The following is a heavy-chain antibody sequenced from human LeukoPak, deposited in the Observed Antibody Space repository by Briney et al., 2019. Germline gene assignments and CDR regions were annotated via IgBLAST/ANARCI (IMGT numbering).Heavy chain of an antibody. CDR3: VVRWERRDVFDI. V-gene: IGHV3-64D*06. J-gene: IGHJ3*02. CDR2: LSCKWHST. Sequence: GGSLGLLCSASGFPFSRFVVHWVRQAPGKGLEYVSDLSCKWHSTYYADFVKGRFHIPRDNHQNSLYPPVKRLRGEGTGVFCLVVRWERRDVFDIWGQGTMVTVSS. CDR1: GFPFSRFV. D-gene: IGHD1-26*01.